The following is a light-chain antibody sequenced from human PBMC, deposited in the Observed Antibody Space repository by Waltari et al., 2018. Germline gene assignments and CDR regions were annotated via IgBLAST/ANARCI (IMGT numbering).Light chain of an antibody. CDR2: GRT. V-gene: IGLV1-40*01. J-gene: IGLJ3*02. CDR1: GSNIGAGYD. Sequence: QSVLTQPPSVSGAPGQRVTISCTGSGSNIGAGYDVHWYQQLPRAAPKLLIYGRTSRPVGVPDRFFGSTSGTSAFLAITGLQAEDEADYYCQSYDTTLSVVFGGGTKLTVL. CDR3: QSYDTTLSVV.